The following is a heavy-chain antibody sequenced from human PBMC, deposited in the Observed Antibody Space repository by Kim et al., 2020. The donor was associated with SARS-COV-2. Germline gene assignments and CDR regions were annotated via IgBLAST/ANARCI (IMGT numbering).Heavy chain of an antibody. D-gene: IGHD3-10*01. V-gene: IGHV4-4*02. CDR3: ARGLGYYYGSGSYYGMDV. J-gene: IGHJ6*02. CDR2: IYHSGST. CDR1: GGSISSTNW. Sequence: SETLSLTCAVSGGSISSTNWWSWVRQPPGKGLEWIGEIYHSGSTNYNPSLKSRVTISVDKSKNQFSLKLSSVTAADTAVYYCARGLGYYYGSGSYYGMDVWGQGTTVTVSS.